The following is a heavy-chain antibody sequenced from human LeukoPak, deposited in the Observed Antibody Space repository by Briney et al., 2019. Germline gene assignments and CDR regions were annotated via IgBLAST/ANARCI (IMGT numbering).Heavy chain of an antibody. D-gene: IGHD3/OR15-3a*01. CDR2: IYPGDSDT. Sequence: GESLKISCKASGYSFTSNWIGWVRQMPGKGLEWMGIIYPGDSDTRYSPSFQGQVTISADKSISTAYLQWSSLKASDTAMYYCARGLGGGFWTGYPSCFDYWGQGALVTVSS. CDR1: GYSFTSNW. V-gene: IGHV5-51*01. J-gene: IGHJ4*02. CDR3: ARGLGGGFWTGYPSCFDY.